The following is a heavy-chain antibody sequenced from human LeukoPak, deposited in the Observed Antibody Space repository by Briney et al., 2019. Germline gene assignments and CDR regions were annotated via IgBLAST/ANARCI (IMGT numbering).Heavy chain of an antibody. J-gene: IGHJ4*02. D-gene: IGHD4/OR15-4a*01. CDR1: GFTFSSYA. V-gene: IGHV3-30*02. Sequence: GGSLRLSCAASGFTFSSYAMSWVRQAPGKGLEWVTFIEYDGSIKNYADSAKGRFTIPRENSKNTLYLQMNNLRAEDTAVYFCARGGLTTMSFELWGLGTLVSVSS. CDR3: ARGGLTTMSFEL. CDR2: IEYDGSIK.